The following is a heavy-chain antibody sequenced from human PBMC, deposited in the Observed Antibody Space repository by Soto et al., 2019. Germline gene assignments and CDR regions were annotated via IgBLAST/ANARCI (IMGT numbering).Heavy chain of an antibody. V-gene: IGHV3-30*18. D-gene: IGHD3-10*01. Sequence: QVQLVESGGGVVQPGRSLRLSCAASGFTFSNYAVHWFRQAPGKGLEWVALISYDGSNTYYADSVKGRFTISRDNSENTLDLQMLSLRAKETAMYYCAKDRRVRDGMDVWGQGTTVIVSS. J-gene: IGHJ6*02. CDR1: GFTFSNYA. CDR2: ISYDGSNT. CDR3: AKDRRVRDGMDV.